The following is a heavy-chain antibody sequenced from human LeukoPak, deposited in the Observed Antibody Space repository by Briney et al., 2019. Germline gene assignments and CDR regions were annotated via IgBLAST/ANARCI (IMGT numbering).Heavy chain of an antibody. V-gene: IGHV3-30*18. D-gene: IGHD3-10*01. J-gene: IGHJ5*02. Sequence: AGSLTLSSAASGFTFSSYGRHRDPQAQGNGLEWVAVISYDGSNKYYADSVKGRFTIARDNSKNTLYLQMNSLRAEDTAVYYWAKDGRRGSGSYYQNNWFDPWGQGTLVTVSS. CDR1: GFTFSSYG. CDR3: AKDGRRGSGSYYQNNWFDP. CDR2: ISYDGSNK.